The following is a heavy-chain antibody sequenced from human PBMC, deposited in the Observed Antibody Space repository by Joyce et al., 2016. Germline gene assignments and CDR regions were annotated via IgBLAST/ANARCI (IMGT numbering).Heavy chain of an antibody. CDR1: GGTFSSYT. V-gene: IGHV1-69*06. CDR2: NIPSFATT. D-gene: IGHD2/OR15-2a*01. Sequence: QVQLVQSGAEVKKPGSSVKVSCKASGGTFSSYTISWVRQAPGQGLEWMGGNIPSFATTNYAQKFQGRVKISADKSTNTAYMEMSSLRSEDTDVYYCASKHCRSSTCRLQDPFNWFDPWGQGTLVTVSS. J-gene: IGHJ5*02. CDR3: ASKHCRSSTCRLQDPFNWFDP.